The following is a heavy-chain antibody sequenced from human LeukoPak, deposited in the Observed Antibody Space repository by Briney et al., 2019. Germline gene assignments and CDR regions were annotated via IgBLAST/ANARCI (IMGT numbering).Heavy chain of an antibody. Sequence: GGSLRLSCAASGFTFSSYAMSWVRQAPGKGPEWVSAISGSGGSTYYADSVKGRFTISRDNSKNTLYLQMNSPRAEDTAVYYCASVKWFGELLPFDYWGQGTLVTVSS. CDR3: ASVKWFGELLPFDY. D-gene: IGHD3-10*01. CDR1: GFTFSSYA. CDR2: ISGSGGST. J-gene: IGHJ4*02. V-gene: IGHV3-23*01.